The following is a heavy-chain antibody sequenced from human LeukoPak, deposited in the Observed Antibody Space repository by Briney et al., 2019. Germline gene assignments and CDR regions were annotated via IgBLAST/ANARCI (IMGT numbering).Heavy chain of an antibody. CDR2: ISSSGSTI. Sequence: GGSLRLSCAASGFIFSDYYMSWIRQAPGKGLEWVSYISSSGSTIYYADSVKGRFTISRDNAKNSLHLQINSLRVEDTAVYYCAGEAEAGTDYWGQGTLVTVSS. D-gene: IGHD6-19*01. CDR1: GFIFSDYY. J-gene: IGHJ4*02. V-gene: IGHV3-11*04. CDR3: AGEAEAGTDY.